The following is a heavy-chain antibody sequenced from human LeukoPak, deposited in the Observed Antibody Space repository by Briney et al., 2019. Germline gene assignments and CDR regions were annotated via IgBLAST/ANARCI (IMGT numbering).Heavy chain of an antibody. CDR3: ARGIVVVPAAPANWFDP. D-gene: IGHD2-2*01. CDR2: IYHSGST. CDR1: GGSISGGGYY. J-gene: IGHJ5*02. Sequence: SETLSLTCTVSGGSISGGGYYWSWIRQPPGKGLEWIGYIYHSGSTYYNPSLKSRVTISVDRSKNQFSLKLSSVTAADTAVYYCARGIVVVPAAPANWFDPWGQGTLVTVSS. V-gene: IGHV4-30-2*01.